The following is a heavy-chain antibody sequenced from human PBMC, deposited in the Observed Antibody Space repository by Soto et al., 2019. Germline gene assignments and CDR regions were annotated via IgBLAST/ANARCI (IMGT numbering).Heavy chain of an antibody. D-gene: IGHD5-12*01. CDR2: ISYDGSNK. J-gene: IGHJ6*02. Sequence: QVQLVESGGGVVQPGRSLRLSCAASGFTFSSYAMHWVRQAPGKGLEWVAVISYDGSNKYYADSVKGRFIISRDNSKNTLYLQMNSLRAEDTAVYYCARVKDGYNYGYYYYYYGMDVWGQGTTVTVSS. CDR3: ARVKDGYNYGYYYYYYGMDV. V-gene: IGHV3-30-3*01. CDR1: GFTFSSYA.